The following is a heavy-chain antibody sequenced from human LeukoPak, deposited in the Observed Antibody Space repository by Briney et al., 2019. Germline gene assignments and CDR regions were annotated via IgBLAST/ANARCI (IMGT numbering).Heavy chain of an antibody. CDR3: ARDFGGDNYFYHGMDV. CDR1: GYSFTGYG. Sequence: ASVKVSCKPSGYSFTGYGITWVRQAPGQGLEWMGWISGYSGNTVYTQKFQGRVTLTTDTSTSTAYMELRSLSSDDTAVYFCARDFGGDNYFYHGMDVWGQGTTVTVSS. J-gene: IGHJ6*02. V-gene: IGHV1-18*01. D-gene: IGHD3-10*01. CDR2: ISGYSGNT.